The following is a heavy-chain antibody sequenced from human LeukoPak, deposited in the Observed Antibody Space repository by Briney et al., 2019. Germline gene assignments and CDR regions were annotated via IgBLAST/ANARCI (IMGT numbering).Heavy chain of an antibody. Sequence: GGSLRLSCAASGFTVSSNYKSWVRQAPGKGLEWVSVIYSGGTTYYADSVKGRFTISRDNSKNTLYLQVNSLRAEDTAVYYCARGLRYSSGWYYFDYWGQGTLVTVSS. CDR1: GFTVSSNY. V-gene: IGHV3-53*01. D-gene: IGHD6-19*01. CDR3: ARGLRYSSGWYYFDY. CDR2: IYSGGTT. J-gene: IGHJ4*02.